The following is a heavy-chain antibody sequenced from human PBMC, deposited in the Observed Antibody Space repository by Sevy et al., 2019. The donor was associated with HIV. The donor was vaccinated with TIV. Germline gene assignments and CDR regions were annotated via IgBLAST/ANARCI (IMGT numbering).Heavy chain of an antibody. J-gene: IGHJ4*02. Sequence: ASVKVSCKASGYTFTSYGISWVRQAPGQGLEWMGWISAYNGNTNYAQKLQGRVTMTTDTSTSTAYMELRSLRSDDPAVYYCARVRYCTNGVCYLPLFDYWGQGTLVTVSS. D-gene: IGHD2-8*01. CDR3: ARVRYCTNGVCYLPLFDY. V-gene: IGHV1-18*01. CDR1: GYTFTSYG. CDR2: ISAYNGNT.